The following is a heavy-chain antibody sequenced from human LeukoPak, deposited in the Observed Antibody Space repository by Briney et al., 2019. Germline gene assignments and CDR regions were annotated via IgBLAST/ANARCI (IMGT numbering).Heavy chain of an antibody. CDR2: IINSGST. Sequence: PSGTLSLTCAVSGGSFSGYYWSWIRQPPGKGLEWIGEIINSGSTNYNPSLKSRVTISVDTSKNQSSLKLSSVTAADTAVYYCAGDYYDSSGYSPYNGFDPWGQGTLVTVSS. D-gene: IGHD3-22*01. J-gene: IGHJ5*02. V-gene: IGHV4-34*12. CDR1: GGSFSGYY. CDR3: AGDYYDSSGYSPYNGFDP.